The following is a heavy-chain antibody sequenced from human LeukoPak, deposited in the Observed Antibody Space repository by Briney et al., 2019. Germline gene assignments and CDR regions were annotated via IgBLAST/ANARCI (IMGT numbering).Heavy chain of an antibody. Sequence: SETLSLTCTVSGGSISSSSYYWGWIRQPPGKGLEWIGSIYYSGNTYYNPSLKSRGTISVDTSKNQFSLKLSSVTAADTAVYYCARQSTARETFDYWGREPLAPVPS. D-gene: IGHD5-18*01. CDR3: ARQSTARETFDY. V-gene: IGHV4-39*01. CDR1: GGSISSSSYY. CDR2: IYYSGNT. J-gene: IGHJ4*02.